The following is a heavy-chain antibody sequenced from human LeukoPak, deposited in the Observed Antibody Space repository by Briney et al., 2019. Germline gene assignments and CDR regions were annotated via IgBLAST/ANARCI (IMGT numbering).Heavy chain of an antibody. J-gene: IGHJ5*02. D-gene: IGHD3-22*01. CDR1: GFTFDDYG. V-gene: IGHV3-20*01. CDR3: ARDFYGDSYYYDSSGYYFNWFDP. CDR2: INWNGGST. Sequence: GGSLRLSCAASGFTFDDYGMSWVRQAPGKGLEWVSGINWNGGSTGYADSVKGRFTISRDNAKNPLYLQMNSLRAEDTALYHCARDFYGDSYYYDSSGYYFNWFDPWGQGTLVTVSS.